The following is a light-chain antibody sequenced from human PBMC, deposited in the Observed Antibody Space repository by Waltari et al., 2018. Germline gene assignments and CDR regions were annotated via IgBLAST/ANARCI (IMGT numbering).Light chain of an antibody. V-gene: IGKV1-27*01. CDR2: EAS. CDR3: QHYYSTPLT. CDR1: QGITND. Sequence: DIQMTQSPSSLSASVGDRVTITCRASQGITNDLAWYQQKPGETPKLLIYEASTLQSGIPSRFSGSGSGTDFTLTISSLQSEDFATYYCQHYYSTPLTFGGGTKVEIK. J-gene: IGKJ4*01.